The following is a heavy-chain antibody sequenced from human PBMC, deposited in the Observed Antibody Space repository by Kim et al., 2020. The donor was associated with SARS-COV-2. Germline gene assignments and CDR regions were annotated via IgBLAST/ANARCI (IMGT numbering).Heavy chain of an antibody. V-gene: IGHV4-34*01. J-gene: IGHJ4*02. CDR2: SNHSGST. CDR1: GGSFSGYY. D-gene: IGHD5-12*01. CDR3: ARDDRDGYNSNFDY. Sequence: SETLSLTCAVYGGSFSGYYWSWIRQPPGKGLEWIGESNHSGSTNYNPSLKSRVTISVDTSKNQFSLKLSSVTAADTAVYYCARDDRDGYNSNFDYWGQGTLVTVSS.